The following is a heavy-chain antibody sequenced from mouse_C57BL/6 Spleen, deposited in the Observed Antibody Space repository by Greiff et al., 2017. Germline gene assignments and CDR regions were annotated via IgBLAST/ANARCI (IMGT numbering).Heavy chain of an antibody. Sequence: EVQLQQSGPELVKPGASVKMSCKASGYTFTDYNMHWVKQSHGKSLEWIGDINPNNGGTSYNQKFKGKATLTVNKSSSTAYMELRSLTSEDSAVYYCARPFTMLTGTEYFDYWGQGTTLTVSS. CDR3: ARPFTMLTGTEYFDY. J-gene: IGHJ2*01. V-gene: IGHV1-22*01. D-gene: IGHD4-1*01. CDR2: INPNNGGT. CDR1: GYTFTDYN.